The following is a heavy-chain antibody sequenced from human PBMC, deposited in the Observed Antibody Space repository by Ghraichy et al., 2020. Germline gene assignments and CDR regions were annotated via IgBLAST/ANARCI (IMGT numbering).Heavy chain of an antibody. Sequence: SETLSLTCTVSGGSVSSGSYYWSWIRQPPGKGLEWIGYIYYSGSTNYNPSLKSRVTISVDTSKNQFSLKLSSVTAADTAVYYCASENYDSLTGRRYDFDYWGQGTLV. V-gene: IGHV4-61*01. CDR1: GGSVSSGSYY. CDR3: ASENYDSLTGRRYDFDY. J-gene: IGHJ4*02. CDR2: IYYSGST. D-gene: IGHD3-9*01.